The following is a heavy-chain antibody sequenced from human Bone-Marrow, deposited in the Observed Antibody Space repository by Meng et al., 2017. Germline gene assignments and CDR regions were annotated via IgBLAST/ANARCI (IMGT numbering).Heavy chain of an antibody. CDR1: GGSFSGYY. J-gene: IGHJ4*02. CDR2: INHSGSS. D-gene: IGHD1-26*01. Sequence: QVVLQQWGAGLLKHSAPLSLPGAVVGGSFSGYYWTWIRQPPGKGLEWIGEINHSGSSNYNPSLKSRVTLSADTPERQFSLKLSSVTAADTAVYYCARGRRIVGATFRLFDYWGQGTLVTVSS. CDR3: ARGRRIVGATFRLFDY. V-gene: IGHV4-34*01.